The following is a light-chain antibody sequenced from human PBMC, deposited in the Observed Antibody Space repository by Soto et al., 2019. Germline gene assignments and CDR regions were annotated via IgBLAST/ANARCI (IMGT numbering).Light chain of an antibody. V-gene: IGKV3-15*01. Sequence: EIVMTQSPATLSVSPGERATLSCRASQSVSSNLAWYQQKPGQAPRLLIYGASTRATGIPARFSGSGSGTEFTIPTNRLQSEEFAVYYCQQYNNWPPWTFGQGTKVEIK. CDR1: QSVSSN. CDR2: GAS. J-gene: IGKJ1*01. CDR3: QQYNNWPPWT.